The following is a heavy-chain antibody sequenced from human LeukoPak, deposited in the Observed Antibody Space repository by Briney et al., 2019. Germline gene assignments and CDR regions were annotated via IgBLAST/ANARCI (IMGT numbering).Heavy chain of an antibody. CDR2: ISASGGST. D-gene: IGHD2-15*01. CDR3: AKGGGWFDP. J-gene: IGHJ5*02. Sequence: GGSLRLSCAASGFTFSSSAMSWVRQAPGKGLEWVSTISASGGSTYYAVSVKGRFAISRDDSENTLYLQMNSLRAEDTAVYYCAKGGGWFDPWGQGTLVTVSS. V-gene: IGHV3-23*01. CDR1: GFTFSSSA.